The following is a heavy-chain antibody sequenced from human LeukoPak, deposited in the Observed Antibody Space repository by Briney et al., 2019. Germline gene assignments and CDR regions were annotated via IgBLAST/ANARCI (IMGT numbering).Heavy chain of an antibody. CDR3: AKDRSYGQQNHDAFDI. CDR2: ISWNSGSI. CDR1: GFTFDGYA. J-gene: IGHJ3*02. D-gene: IGHD5-18*01. Sequence: PGSSLRLSCAASGFTFDGYAMHWVRHAPGKGLEWVSGISWNSGSIGYADSVKGRFTISRDNAKNSLYLQMNSLRAEDMALYYCAKDRSYGQQNHDAFDIWGQGTMVTVSS. V-gene: IGHV3-9*03.